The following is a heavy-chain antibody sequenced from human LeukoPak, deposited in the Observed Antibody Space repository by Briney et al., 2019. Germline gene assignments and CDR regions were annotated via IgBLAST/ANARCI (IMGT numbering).Heavy chain of an antibody. CDR3: ARAGVASAGAFDI. CDR1: GFTFSSYA. Sequence: PGGSLRLSCAASGFTFSSYAMHWVRQAPGKGLEYVSAISSNGGSTYYANSVKGRFTISRDNSKNTLYLQMGSLRAEDMAVYYCARAGVASAGAFDIWGQGTMVTVSS. J-gene: IGHJ3*02. V-gene: IGHV3-64*01. CDR2: ISSNGGST. D-gene: IGHD3-10*01.